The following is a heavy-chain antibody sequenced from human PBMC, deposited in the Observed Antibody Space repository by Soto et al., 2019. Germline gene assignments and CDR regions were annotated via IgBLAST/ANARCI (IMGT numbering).Heavy chain of an antibody. Sequence: QVQLVQSGAEVKKPGASVKVSCKASGYSFTSYGISWVRQAPGQGLEWMGWISAYNGNTNYAQKLQGRVTITTDTSTSTAHMERRSLRSDDTAVYYCAGANGFGESDVWGQGTTVTVSS. J-gene: IGHJ6*02. V-gene: IGHV1-18*01. CDR1: GYSFTSYG. CDR2: ISAYNGNT. CDR3: AGANGFGESDV. D-gene: IGHD3-10*01.